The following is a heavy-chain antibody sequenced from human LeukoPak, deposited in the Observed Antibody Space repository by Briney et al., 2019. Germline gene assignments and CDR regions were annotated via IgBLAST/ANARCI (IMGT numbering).Heavy chain of an antibody. CDR2: ISYDGSNK. D-gene: IGHD3-22*01. CDR1: GFTFSSYA. V-gene: IGHV3-30*01. J-gene: IGHJ4*02. Sequence: GGSLRLSCAASGFTFSSYAMHWVRQAPGKGLEWVAVISYDGSNKYYADSVKGRFTISRDNSKNTLYLQMNSPRAEDTAVYYCARDRQLVVITIGYFDYWGQGTLVTVSS. CDR3: ARDRQLVVITIGYFDY.